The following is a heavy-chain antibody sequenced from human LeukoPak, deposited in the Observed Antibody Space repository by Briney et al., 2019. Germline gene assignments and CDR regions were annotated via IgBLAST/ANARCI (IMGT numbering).Heavy chain of an antibody. CDR2: INHSGST. CDR1: GGSFSGYY. D-gene: IGHD4-17*01. V-gene: IGHV4-34*01. CDR3: ATGYYFDY. J-gene: IGHJ4*02. Sequence: SETLSLTCAVYGGSFSGYYWSWIRQTPGKGLEWIGEINHSGSTNYNPSLKSRVTISVDTSKNQFSLKLSSVTAADTAVYFCATGYYFDYWGQGTLVAVSS.